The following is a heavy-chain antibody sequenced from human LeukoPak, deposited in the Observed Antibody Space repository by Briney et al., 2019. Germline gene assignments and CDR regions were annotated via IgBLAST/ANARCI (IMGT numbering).Heavy chain of an antibody. V-gene: IGHV3-23*05. D-gene: IGHD4-23*01. CDR1: GFTFIDYA. CDR3: AKDLGSVVTPPSLDY. CDR2: FKTNYNQV. Sequence: GSLRLSCVASGFTFIDYAMNWVRQAPGKGLEWVSTFKTNYNQVYYAESVRGRFTISTDNSKNTAYQQMNSLRAEDTAVYYCAKDLGSVVTPPSLDYWGQGTLVTVSS. J-gene: IGHJ4*02.